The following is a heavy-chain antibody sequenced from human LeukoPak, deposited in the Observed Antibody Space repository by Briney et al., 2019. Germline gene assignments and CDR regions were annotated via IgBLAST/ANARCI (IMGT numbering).Heavy chain of an antibody. V-gene: IGHV1-3*01. D-gene: IGHD2-2*01. CDR1: GYTFTSYA. CDR3: ARDSLYCSSTSCPRDYYYGMDV. CDR2: INAGNGNT. J-gene: IGHJ6*02. Sequence: ASVKVSCKASGYTFTSYAMHWVRQAPGQRLEWMGWINAGNGNTKYSQKFQGRVTITRDTSASTAYMELSSLRSEDTAVYYCARDSLYCSSTSCPRDYYYGMDVWGQGTTVTVSS.